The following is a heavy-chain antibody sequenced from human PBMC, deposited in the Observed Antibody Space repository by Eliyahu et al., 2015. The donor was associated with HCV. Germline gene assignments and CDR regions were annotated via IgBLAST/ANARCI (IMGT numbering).Heavy chain of an antibody. CDR3: AAVSGTMIGPFDY. CDR2: IVVGSGNT. CDR1: DTFTSSA. V-gene: IGHV1-58*02. Sequence: QMQLVQSGPEVKKPGTSVKVSCKASDTFTSSAMQWVRQARGQRLEWIGWIVVGSGNTNYAQKFQERVTITRDMSTSTAYMELSSLRSEDTAVYYCAAVSGTMIGPFDYWGQGTLVTVSS. D-gene: IGHD3-22*01. J-gene: IGHJ4*02.